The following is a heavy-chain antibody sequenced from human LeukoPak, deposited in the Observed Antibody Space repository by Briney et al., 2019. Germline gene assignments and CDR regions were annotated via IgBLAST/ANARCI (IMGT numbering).Heavy chain of an antibody. J-gene: IGHJ4*02. CDR2: IRYDGSNK. Sequence: GGSLRLSCAASGFAFSSYGMHWVRQAPGKGLEWVAFIRYDGSNKYYADSVKGRFTISRDNSKNTLYLQMNSLRAEDTAVYYCAKERDTAMVTIDYWGQGTLVTVSS. D-gene: IGHD5-18*01. CDR3: AKERDTAMVTIDY. CDR1: GFAFSSYG. V-gene: IGHV3-30*02.